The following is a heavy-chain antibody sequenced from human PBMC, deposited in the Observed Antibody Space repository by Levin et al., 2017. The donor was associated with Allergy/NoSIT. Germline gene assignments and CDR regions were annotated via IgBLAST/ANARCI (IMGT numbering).Heavy chain of an antibody. V-gene: IGHV1-2*02. CDR1: GYTFTDYF. CDR2: INPNSGAT. CDR3: ARVHFYYDSSGRYFNNGMDV. D-gene: IGHD3-22*01. J-gene: IGHJ6*02. Sequence: GESLKISCKASGYTFTDYFMHWVRQAPGQGLEWMGWINPNSGATNYAQKFQGRVTMTRDTSISTAYMELSRLRSDDTAVYFCARVHFYYDSSGRYFNNGMDVWGQGTTVTV.